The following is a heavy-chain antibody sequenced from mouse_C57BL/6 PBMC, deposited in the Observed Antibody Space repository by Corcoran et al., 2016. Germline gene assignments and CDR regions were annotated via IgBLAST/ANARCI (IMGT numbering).Heavy chain of an antibody. D-gene: IGHD1-1*01. V-gene: IGHV9-3*01. Sequence: QIQLVQSGPELKKPGETVKISCKASGYTFTTYGMSWVKQAPGKGLKWMGWINTYSGVPTYADDFKGRFAFSLETSASTAYLQISNLKNEDTATYFCARSSSSYAWFAYWGQGTLVTVSA. CDR3: ARSSSSYAWFAY. J-gene: IGHJ3*01. CDR2: INTYSGVP. CDR1: GYTFTTYG.